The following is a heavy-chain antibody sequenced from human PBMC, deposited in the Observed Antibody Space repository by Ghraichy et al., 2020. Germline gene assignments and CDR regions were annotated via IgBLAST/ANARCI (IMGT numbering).Heavy chain of an antibody. CDR1: GFTFSPYG. J-gene: IGHJ6*02. Sequence: GGSLKLSCAASGFTFSPYGMHWVRQAPGKGLEWVAFIQYDGTNEYYGDSVRGRFSISRDNSKNTLSLQMNRLRAEDTAVYYCAKEHKYSSSSKPYNMNVWGPGTTVTVSS. CDR3: AKEHKYSSSSKPYNMNV. V-gene: IGHV3-30*02. CDR2: IQYDGTNE. D-gene: IGHD6-13*01.